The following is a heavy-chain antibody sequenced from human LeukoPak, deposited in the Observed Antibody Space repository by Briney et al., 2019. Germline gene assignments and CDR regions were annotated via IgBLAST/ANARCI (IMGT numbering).Heavy chain of an antibody. D-gene: IGHD3-10*01. CDR1: GGSISSSSYY. Sequence: PSETLSLTCTVSGGSISSSSYYWGWIRQPPGKGLERIGSIYYSGSTYYNPSLKSRVTISVDTSKNQFSLKLSSVTAADTAVYYCATRGYGSGSYQRNWFDPWGQGTLVTVSS. CDR2: IYYSGST. CDR3: ATRGYGSGSYQRNWFDP. J-gene: IGHJ5*02. V-gene: IGHV4-39*01.